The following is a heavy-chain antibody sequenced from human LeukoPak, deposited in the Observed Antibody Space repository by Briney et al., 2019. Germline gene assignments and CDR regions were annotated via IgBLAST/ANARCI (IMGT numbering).Heavy chain of an antibody. CDR2: IYSGGNT. J-gene: IGHJ4*02. Sequence: GGSLRLSCAASGFTVSSNHMSWFRQAPGKGLEWVSVIYSGGNTYYADSVKGRFTISRDNSKNTLYLQMNSLRAEDTAVYYCGRDLGGRSGLWGQGTLVTVSS. CDR3: GRDLGGRSGL. D-gene: IGHD1-26*01. CDR1: GFTVSSNH. V-gene: IGHV3-53*01.